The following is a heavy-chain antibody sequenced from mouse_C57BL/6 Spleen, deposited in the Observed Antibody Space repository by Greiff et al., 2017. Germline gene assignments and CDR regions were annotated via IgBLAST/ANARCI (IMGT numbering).Heavy chain of an antibody. CDR3: TKVIDVDDGAMDY. V-gene: IGHV1-82*01. CDR1: GYAFSSSW. D-gene: IGHD2-12*01. Sequence: VQLQESGPELVKPGASVKISCKASGYAFSSSWLNWVKQRPGKGLEWIGRLYPGDGDTKYNGKFKGKGTLTADKSSSTAYMQLSGLTSEVSAGYFWTKVIDVDDGAMDYWGQGTSVTVSS. J-gene: IGHJ4*01. CDR2: LYPGDGDT.